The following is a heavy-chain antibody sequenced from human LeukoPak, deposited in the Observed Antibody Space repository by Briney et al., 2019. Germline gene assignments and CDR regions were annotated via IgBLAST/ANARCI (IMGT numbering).Heavy chain of an antibody. Sequence: GGSLRLSCAASGFTVSSNYMSWVRQAPGKGLEWVSVIYSGGTTYYADSVKGRFTISRDNSKNTLYLQMNSLRAEDTAVYYCAKERWELEDYWGREPWSPSPQ. D-gene: IGHD1-26*01. CDR1: GFTVSSNY. V-gene: IGHV3-53*01. CDR3: AKERWELEDY. CDR2: IYSGGTT. J-gene: IGHJ4*02.